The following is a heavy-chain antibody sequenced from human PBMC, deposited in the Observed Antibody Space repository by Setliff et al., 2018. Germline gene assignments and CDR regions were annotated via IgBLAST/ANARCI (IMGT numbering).Heavy chain of an antibody. CDR2: ISGFTGNT. D-gene: IGHD2-2*01. CDR3: SRLVRYCTTTSCQRLSGDEY. J-gene: IGHJ4*02. CDR1: GYIFTNYV. Sequence: ASVKVSCKASGYIFTNYVIQWVRQAPGQGLEWLGWISGFTGNTEYSQKFKGRLTVTTDKSTGTAFMELGSLRSDDTAVHYCSRLVRYCTTTSCQRLSGDEYWGQGTLVTVSS. V-gene: IGHV1-18*01.